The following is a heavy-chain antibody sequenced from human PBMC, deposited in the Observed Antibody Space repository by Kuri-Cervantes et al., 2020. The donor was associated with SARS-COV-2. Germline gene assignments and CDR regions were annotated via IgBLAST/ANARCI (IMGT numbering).Heavy chain of an antibody. D-gene: IGHD1-26*01. J-gene: IGHJ4*02. CDR3: ASGRYSGSHYFDY. V-gene: IGHV1-69*02. CDR1: GGTFSSYT. CDR2: IIPILGIA. Sequence: SVKVSCKASGGTFSSYTISWVRQAPGQGLEWMGRIIPILGIANYAQKFQGRVTITADKSTSTAYMELSSLRSEDTAVYYCASGRYSGSHYFDYWGQGTLVTVSS.